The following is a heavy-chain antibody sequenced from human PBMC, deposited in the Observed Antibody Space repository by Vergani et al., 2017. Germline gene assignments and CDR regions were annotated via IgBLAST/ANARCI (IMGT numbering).Heavy chain of an antibody. CDR1: GYTFTSYG. J-gene: IGHJ4*02. V-gene: IGHV1-18*01. Sequence: QVQLVQSGAEVKKPGASVKVSCKASGYTFTSYGISWVRQAPGQGLEWMGWISAFNGNTNYAQKLQGRVTRTTDTSTSTAYMELRSLGSDDPAVYYCARGRAVSGKSYYFDYWGQGTLGTVAS. D-gene: IGHD1-14*01. CDR2: ISAFNGNT. CDR3: ARGRAVSGKSYYFDY.